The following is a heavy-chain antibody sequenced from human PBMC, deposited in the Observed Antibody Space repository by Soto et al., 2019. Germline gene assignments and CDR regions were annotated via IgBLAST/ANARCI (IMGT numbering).Heavy chain of an antibody. J-gene: IGHJ4*02. CDR3: ARDGGAYGDYVSSPFDY. CDR1: GFTFSSYS. D-gene: IGHD4-17*01. V-gene: IGHV3-21*01. Sequence: EVQLVESGGGLVKPGGSLRLSCAASGFTFSSYSMNWVRQAPGKGLEWVSSISSSSSYIYYTDSVKGRFTISRDNAKNSLYLQMNSLRAEDTAVYYCARDGGAYGDYVSSPFDYWGQGTLVTVSS. CDR2: ISSSSSYI.